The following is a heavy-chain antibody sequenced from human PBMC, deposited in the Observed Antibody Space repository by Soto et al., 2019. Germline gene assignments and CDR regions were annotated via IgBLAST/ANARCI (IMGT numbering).Heavy chain of an antibody. CDR1: GFTFSSYW. D-gene: IGHD7-27*01. CDR3: VRNRELGLGRYFDS. J-gene: IGHJ4*02. V-gene: IGHV3-7*01. Sequence: GGSLRLSCTASGFTFSSYWMSWVRQAPGMGLEWVANIKQDGSVKYYVDSVKGRFTISRDNAKNSLYLQTNSLRAEDTAVYYCVRNRELGLGRYFDSWGQGTLVTVS. CDR2: IKQDGSVK.